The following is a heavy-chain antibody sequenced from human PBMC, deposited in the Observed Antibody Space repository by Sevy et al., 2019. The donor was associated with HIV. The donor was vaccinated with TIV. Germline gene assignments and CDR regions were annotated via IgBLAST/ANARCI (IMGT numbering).Heavy chain of an antibody. Sequence: SETLSLTCSVSGGPISSYYWSWIRQPPGKRLEWIGYIHYSGSTNYNPSLNSRLTISVDTSKNQFSLRLTSVTAADTAVYYCARAPPVRSDDDSLNWFDPWGQGILVTVSS. J-gene: IGHJ5*02. D-gene: IGHD5-12*01. CDR2: IHYSGST. CDR3: ARAPPVRSDDDSLNWFDP. CDR1: GGPISSYY. V-gene: IGHV4-59*01.